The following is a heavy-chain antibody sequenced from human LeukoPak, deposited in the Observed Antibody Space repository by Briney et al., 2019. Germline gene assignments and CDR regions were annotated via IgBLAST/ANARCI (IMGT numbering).Heavy chain of an antibody. CDR3: ARGVHYYDSSGSAGY. D-gene: IGHD3-22*01. CDR2: IYSGGST. V-gene: IGHV3-53*01. Sequence: GGSLRLSCAASGFTVSSNYMSWVRQAPGKGLEWASVIYSGGSTYYADSVKGRFTISRDNSKNTLYLQMNSLRAEATAVYYCARGVHYYDSSGSAGYWGQGTLVTVSS. J-gene: IGHJ4*02. CDR1: GFTVSSNY.